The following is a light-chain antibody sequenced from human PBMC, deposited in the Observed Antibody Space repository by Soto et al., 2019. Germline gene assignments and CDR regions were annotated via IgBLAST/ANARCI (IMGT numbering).Light chain of an antibody. CDR2: DAS. V-gene: IGKV1-5*01. J-gene: IGKJ1*01. Sequence: IHMTHSPSTLSGSVGDRVTITFRASQTISNWLAWYQQKPGKAPKLLIYDASSLESGVPSRFSGSGSGTEFTLTISSLQPDDFATYYCQQYNSYWRTFGQGTKVDIK. CDR3: QQYNSYWRT. CDR1: QTISNW.